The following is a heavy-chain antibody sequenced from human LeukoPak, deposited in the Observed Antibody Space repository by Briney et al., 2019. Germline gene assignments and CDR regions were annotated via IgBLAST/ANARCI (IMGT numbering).Heavy chain of an antibody. CDR2: INPNSGGT. D-gene: IGHD6-19*01. Sequence: ASVKVSCKASGYTFTGYYMHWVRQAPGQGLEWMGWINPNSGGTNYAQKFQGRVTMTRDTSISTAYMELSRLRSDGTAVYYCARVMSGYSSGWYYFQHWGQGTLVTVSS. CDR3: ARVMSGYSSGWYYFQH. J-gene: IGHJ1*01. V-gene: IGHV1-2*02. CDR1: GYTFTGYY.